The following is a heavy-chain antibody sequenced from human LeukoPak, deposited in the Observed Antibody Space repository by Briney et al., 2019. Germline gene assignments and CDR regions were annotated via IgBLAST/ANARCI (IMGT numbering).Heavy chain of an antibody. CDR3: ARGIAVAGMSDVSQNDY. D-gene: IGHD6-19*01. CDR1: GYTFTGYY. Sequence: ASVKVSCKASGYTFTGYYMHWVRQAPGQGLDWMGWINPNSGGTNYAQKFQGRVTMTRDTSISTAYMELSRLRSDDTAVYYCARGIAVAGMSDVSQNDYWGQGTLLTVSS. V-gene: IGHV1-2*02. J-gene: IGHJ4*02. CDR2: INPNSGGT.